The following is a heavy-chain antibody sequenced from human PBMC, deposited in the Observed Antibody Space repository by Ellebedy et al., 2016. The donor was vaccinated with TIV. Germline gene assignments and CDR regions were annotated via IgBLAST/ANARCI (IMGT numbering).Heavy chain of an antibody. V-gene: IGHV4-59*12. CDR2: IYYSGST. J-gene: IGHJ4*02. D-gene: IGHD6-13*01. Sequence: MPSETLSLTCTVSGGSISSYYWSWIRQPPGKGLEWIGYIYYSGSTNYNPSLKSRVTISVDTSKNQFSLKLSSVTAADTAVYYCASRSAAAGFLNFGYWGQGTLVTVSS. CDR3: ASRSAAAGFLNFGY. CDR1: GGSISSYY.